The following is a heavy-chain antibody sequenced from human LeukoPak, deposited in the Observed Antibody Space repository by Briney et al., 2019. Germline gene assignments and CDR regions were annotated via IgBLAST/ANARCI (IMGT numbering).Heavy chain of an antibody. CDR1: GFTFSSYT. J-gene: IGHJ3*02. CDR2: VSFDGGNK. Sequence: GRSLRLSCAASGFTFSSYTIHWVRQAPGKGLEWVAVVSFDGGNKYYADSVKGRFTISRDNSKNTLSLQMNSLRAEDTAVYYCARDRGIQLNDAFDIWSQGSMVTVSS. D-gene: IGHD5-18*01. CDR3: ARDRGIQLNDAFDI. V-gene: IGHV3-30-3*01.